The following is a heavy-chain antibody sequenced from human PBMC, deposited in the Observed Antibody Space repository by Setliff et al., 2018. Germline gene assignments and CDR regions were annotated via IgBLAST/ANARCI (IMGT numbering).Heavy chain of an antibody. CDR1: GGTFSSYA. Sequence: SVKVSCKASGGTFSSYAISWVRQAPGQGLEWMGRIIPIFGTANYAQKFQGRVTMTEDTSTDTAYMELSSLRSEDTAVYYCARRMWELRSDAFDIWGQGTMVTVSS. J-gene: IGHJ3*02. CDR3: ARRMWELRSDAFDI. D-gene: IGHD1-26*01. V-gene: IGHV1-69*06. CDR2: IIPIFGTA.